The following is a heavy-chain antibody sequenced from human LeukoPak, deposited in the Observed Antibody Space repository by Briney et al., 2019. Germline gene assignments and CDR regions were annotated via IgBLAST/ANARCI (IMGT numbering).Heavy chain of an antibody. CDR3: AKDREWMYNWNGDYFDY. Sequence: PGGSLRLSCAASGFTFTTYGMHWVRQAPGEGLDWVALISYDGTKTYYSDSVKGRFTISRDNSKNTLYLQMNSLRAEDTAVYYCAKDREWMYNWNGDYFDYWGQGTLVTVSS. CDR1: GFTFTTYG. D-gene: IGHD1-20*01. V-gene: IGHV3-30*18. J-gene: IGHJ4*02. CDR2: ISYDGTKT.